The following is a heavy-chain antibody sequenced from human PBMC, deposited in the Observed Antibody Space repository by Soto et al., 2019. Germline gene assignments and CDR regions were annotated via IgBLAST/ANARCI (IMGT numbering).Heavy chain of an antibody. D-gene: IGHD3-3*01. CDR1: GASVNSENYY. CDR2: VYYSGST. CDR3: ARGVFRFLQWFDP. Sequence: SETLSLTCTVSGASVNSENYYWSWIRQPPGKGLEWIGYVYYSGSTNYNPSLKSRATISLDTYRNQFSLKMTSMTSADTAFYYCARGVFRFLQWFDPWGQGTLVTVSS. J-gene: IGHJ5*02. V-gene: IGHV4-61*01.